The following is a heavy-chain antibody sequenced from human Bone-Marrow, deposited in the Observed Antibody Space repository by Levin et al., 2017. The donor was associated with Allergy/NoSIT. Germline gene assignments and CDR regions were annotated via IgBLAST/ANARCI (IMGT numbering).Heavy chain of an antibody. CDR3: VKGRFGRSSSSGDDAFDS. D-gene: IGHD6-13*01. CDR1: GFTFSSYA. Sequence: GGSLRLSCSASGFTFSSYAMHWVRQAPGKGLEYVSAISSNGGSTYYADSVKGRFTISRDNSKNTLYLQMSSLRAEDTAVYYCVKGRFGRSSSSGDDAFDSWGQGTMVTVSS. V-gene: IGHV3-64D*06. CDR2: ISSNGGST. J-gene: IGHJ3*02.